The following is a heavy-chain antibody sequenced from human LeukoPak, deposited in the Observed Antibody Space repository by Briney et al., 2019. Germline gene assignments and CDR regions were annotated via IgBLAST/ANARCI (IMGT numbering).Heavy chain of an antibody. V-gene: IGHV4-4*02. D-gene: IGHD3-10*01. CDR3: AVGGVYLRGGAEAFDI. CDR1: GGSISSSNW. J-gene: IGHJ3*02. CDR2: IYHSGST. Sequence: SGTLSLTCAVSGGSISSSNWWSWVRQPPGKGLEWIGEIYHSGSTNYNPSLKSRVTISVDKSKNQFSLKLSSVTAADTAVYYCAVGGVYLRGGAEAFDIWGQGTMVTVSS.